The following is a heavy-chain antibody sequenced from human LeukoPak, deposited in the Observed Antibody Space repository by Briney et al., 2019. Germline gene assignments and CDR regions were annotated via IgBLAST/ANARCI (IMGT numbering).Heavy chain of an antibody. V-gene: IGHV3-7*01. CDR2: IKQDGSEK. CDR3: ARDRNTDFWSGYYTNYFDY. D-gene: IGHD3-3*01. Sequence: GGSLRLSCAASGFTFSSYSMNWVRQAPGKGLECVANIKQDGSEKYYVDSVKGRFTISRDNAKNSLYLQMNSLRAEDTAVYYCARDRNTDFWSGYYTNYFDYWAREPWSPSPQ. J-gene: IGHJ4*02. CDR1: GFTFSSYS.